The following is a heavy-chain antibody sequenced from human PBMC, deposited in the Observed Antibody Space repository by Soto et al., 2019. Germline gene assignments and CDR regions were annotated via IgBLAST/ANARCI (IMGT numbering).Heavy chain of an antibody. V-gene: IGHV3-23*01. J-gene: IGHJ3*02. Sequence: EVQLLESGGGLVQPGGSLRLSCAASGFTFSSYAMSWVRQAPGKGLEWVSAISGSGGSTYYADSVKGRFTISRDNYKNTLYLQMTSLRAEDTAVYYCAKIPHSSSWYLDAFDIWGQGTMVTVSS. CDR3: AKIPHSSSWYLDAFDI. CDR2: ISGSGGST. D-gene: IGHD6-13*01. CDR1: GFTFSSYA.